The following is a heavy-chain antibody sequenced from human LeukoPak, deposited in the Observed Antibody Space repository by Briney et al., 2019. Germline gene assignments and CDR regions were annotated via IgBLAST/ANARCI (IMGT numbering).Heavy chain of an antibody. V-gene: IGHV4-59*01. J-gene: IGHJ6*03. CDR2: VSDSGST. Sequence: SETLSLTCTVSGGSISSYYWSWIRQPPGKGLEWIGYVSDSGSTNYNPSLKSRVTVSVDTSKDQFSLKLTSVTAADTAVYYCARTGSSWPLYYYYMDVWGKGTTVTVSS. CDR1: GGSISSYY. D-gene: IGHD6-13*01. CDR3: ARTGSSWPLYYYYMDV.